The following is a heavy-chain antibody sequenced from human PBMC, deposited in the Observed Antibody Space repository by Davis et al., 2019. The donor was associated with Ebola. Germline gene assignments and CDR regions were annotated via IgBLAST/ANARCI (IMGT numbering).Heavy chain of an antibody. CDR1: GFTFSSYG. Sequence: GGSLRLSCAASGFTFSSYGMHWVRQAPGKGLEWVAFIRYDGSNKSYADSVKGRFTISRDNSKNTLYLQMNSLIAEDTAVYYCAKSGLSFGVVKYHYGMDVWGKGTTVTVSS. CDR3: AKSGLSFGVVKYHYGMDV. CDR2: IRYDGSNK. D-gene: IGHD3-3*01. V-gene: IGHV3-30*02. J-gene: IGHJ6*04.